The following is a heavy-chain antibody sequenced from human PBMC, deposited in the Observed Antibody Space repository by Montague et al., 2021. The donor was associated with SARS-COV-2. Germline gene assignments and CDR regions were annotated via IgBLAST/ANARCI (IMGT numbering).Heavy chain of an antibody. J-gene: IGHJ4*02. CDR1: GYSINRGYY. Sequence: SETLSLTCTVSGYSINRGYYWGWIRQSPGQGLEWVGSVYHSGSTSYNPSLRSRVTISVHTSKRRFSLKLNSVTAADTAVYFCARGLVWGQGVLVTVSS. D-gene: IGHD6-6*01. V-gene: IGHV4-38-2*02. CDR2: VYHSGST. CDR3: ARGLV.